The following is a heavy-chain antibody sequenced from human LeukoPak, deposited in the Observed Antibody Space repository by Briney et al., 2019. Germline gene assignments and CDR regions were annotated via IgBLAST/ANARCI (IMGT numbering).Heavy chain of an antibody. D-gene: IGHD7-27*01. J-gene: IGHJ4*02. CDR1: GFTFTSYA. CDR2: ISYDGNNK. V-gene: IGHV3-30-3*01. CDR3: AKDGGLWVSAHWGDS. Sequence: GRSLRLSCAASGFTFTSYAMYWVRQAPGRGLEWVAQISYDGNNKYYADSVKGRFTVSRDNSKNTLFLQMNSLRAEDTAVYYCAKDGGLWVSAHWGDSWGRGTLVTVSS.